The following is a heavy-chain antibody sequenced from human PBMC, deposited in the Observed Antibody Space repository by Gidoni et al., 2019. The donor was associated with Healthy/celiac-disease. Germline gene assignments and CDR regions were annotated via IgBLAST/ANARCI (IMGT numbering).Heavy chain of an antibody. Sequence: QVQLQESGPGLVKPSETLSLTCAVSGYSISSGYYWGWIRQPPGKGLEWIGSIYHSGSTYYNPSLKSRVTISVDTSKNQFSLKLSSVTAADTAVYYCARDDLHKNWFDPWGQGTLVTVSS. V-gene: IGHV4-38-2*02. CDR3: ARDDLHKNWFDP. D-gene: IGHD2-21*02. J-gene: IGHJ5*02. CDR2: IYHSGST. CDR1: GYSISSGYY.